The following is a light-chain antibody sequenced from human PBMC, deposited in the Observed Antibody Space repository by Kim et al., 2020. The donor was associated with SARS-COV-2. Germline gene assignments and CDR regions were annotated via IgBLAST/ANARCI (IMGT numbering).Light chain of an antibody. CDR1: IGGRRV. V-gene: IGLV3-21*03. CDR2: DDG. J-gene: IGLJ3*02. CDR3: KVWDSSSDQRV. Sequence: GKTAMTGGRGNIGGRRVVPWYQQQPGQAPVVVYYDDGERPSGIHERFSGSNAGNTALPTISRVDAGDEDYYYWKVWDSSSDQRVFGGGTQLTVL.